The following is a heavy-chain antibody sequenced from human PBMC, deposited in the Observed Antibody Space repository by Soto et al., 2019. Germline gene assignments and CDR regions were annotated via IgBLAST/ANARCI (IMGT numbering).Heavy chain of an antibody. CDR2: TYYRSKWYN. D-gene: IGHD1-20*01. V-gene: IGHV6-1*01. CDR3: ARELSNNWNDYYYYYGMDV. Sequence: SQTLSLTCAISGDSVSSNSAAWNWIRQSPSRGLEWLGRTYYRSKWYNDYAVSVKSRITINPDTSKNQFSLQLNSVTPEDTAVYYCARELSNNWNDYYYYYGMDVWGQGTTVTVSS. CDR1: GDSVSSNSAA. J-gene: IGHJ6*02.